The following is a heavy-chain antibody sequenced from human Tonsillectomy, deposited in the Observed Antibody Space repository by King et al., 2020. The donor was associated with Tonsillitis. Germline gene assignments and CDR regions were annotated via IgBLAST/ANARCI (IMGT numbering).Heavy chain of an antibody. V-gene: IGHV4-59*01. CDR1: GGSISSYY. D-gene: IGHD5-18*01. J-gene: IGHJ4*02. Sequence: VQLQESGPGLVKPSENLSLTCTVSGGSISSYYWNWIRQPPGKGLEWIGYIYYSGSTNYNPSLKSRVTMSVDTSKSQFSLNLSSVTAADTAVYYCARVSWINLWTHSDYWGRGTLVTVSS. CDR2: IYYSGST. CDR3: ARVSWINLWTHSDY.